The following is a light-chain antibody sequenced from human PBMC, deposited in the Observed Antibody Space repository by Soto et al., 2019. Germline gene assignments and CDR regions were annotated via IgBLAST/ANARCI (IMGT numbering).Light chain of an antibody. CDR2: KAS. Sequence: DIQMSESPSTMSASVGYRVTITCGASQSISSWLAWYQQKPGKAPKLLIYKASSLESGVPSRFSGSGSGTEFTLTISSLKTDDFATYYCQQYNTYPWTFGQGTKVDIK. J-gene: IGKJ1*01. V-gene: IGKV1-5*03. CDR1: QSISSW. CDR3: QQYNTYPWT.